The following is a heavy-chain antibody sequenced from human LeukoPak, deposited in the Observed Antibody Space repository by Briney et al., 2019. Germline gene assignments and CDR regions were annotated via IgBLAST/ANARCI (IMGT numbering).Heavy chain of an antibody. CDR2: MNPNSGNT. D-gene: IGHD3-3*01. V-gene: IGHV1-8*03. Sequence: ASVKVSCKASGYTFTSYDINWVRQATGQGLEWIGWMNPNSGNTGYAQKFQGRVTITRNTSISTAYMELSSLRSEDTAVYYCASAIVGDFWSGYYWGQGTLVTVSS. CDR1: GYTFTSYD. J-gene: IGHJ4*02. CDR3: ASAIVGDFWSGYY.